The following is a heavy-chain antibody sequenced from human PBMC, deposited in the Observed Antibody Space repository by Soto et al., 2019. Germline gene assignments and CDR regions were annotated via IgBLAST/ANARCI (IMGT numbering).Heavy chain of an antibody. CDR1: GGSISSGDYY. Sequence: QVQLQESGPGLVKPSQTLCLSCSVSGGSISSGDYYWSWIRQPPGKGLEWIGYIYYSGSTYYNPSLKSRVTISVDTSKNQFSLKLSSVTAAVTAVYYCARADNAYGDYAVYWGQVTLVTVSS. J-gene: IGHJ4*02. CDR3: ARADNAYGDYAVY. D-gene: IGHD4-17*01. CDR2: IYYSGST. V-gene: IGHV4-30-4*01.